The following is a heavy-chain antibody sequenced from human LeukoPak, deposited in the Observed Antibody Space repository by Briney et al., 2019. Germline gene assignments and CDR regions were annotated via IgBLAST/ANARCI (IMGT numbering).Heavy chain of an antibody. Sequence: ASVKVSCKASGHTFTSYDINWVRQATGQGLEWMGWMNPNSGNTGYAQKFQGRVTMTRNTSISTAYMELSSLRSEDTAVYYCARVRARDFWSGYYTGTTTNAFDIWGQGTMVTVSS. CDR2: MNPNSGNT. CDR1: GHTFTSYD. D-gene: IGHD3-3*01. V-gene: IGHV1-8*01. J-gene: IGHJ3*02. CDR3: ARVRARDFWSGYYTGTTTNAFDI.